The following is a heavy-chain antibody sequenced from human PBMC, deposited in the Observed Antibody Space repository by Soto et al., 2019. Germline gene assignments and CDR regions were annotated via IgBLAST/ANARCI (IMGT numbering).Heavy chain of an antibody. CDR2: IYYSGST. V-gene: IGHV4-59*08. J-gene: IGHJ4*02. D-gene: IGHD3-10*01. CDR3: ASYQKRARGPAFEY. CDR1: GDSINTYY. Sequence: TSETLSLTCTVSGDSINTYYWSWIRQPPGKGLEWIGYIYYSGSTNYNPSLKSRVTILVDTSKNQFSLKLTSVTAADTAVYYCASYQKRARGPAFEYCGQGILVTVSS.